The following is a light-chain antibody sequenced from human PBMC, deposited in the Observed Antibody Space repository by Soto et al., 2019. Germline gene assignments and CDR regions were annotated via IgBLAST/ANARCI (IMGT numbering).Light chain of an antibody. V-gene: IGKV1-5*03. CDR1: QSISNW. J-gene: IGKJ1*01. CDR3: QQYDTYTGT. CDR2: KAS. Sequence: DIQMTQSPSTLSASVGDRVTIACRASQSISNWLAWYQQRPGKAPKLLIYKASNLESGVPSRFSGSGSGTVFTLTISSLQPDDFATYYCQQYDTYTGTFGQGTKVDIK.